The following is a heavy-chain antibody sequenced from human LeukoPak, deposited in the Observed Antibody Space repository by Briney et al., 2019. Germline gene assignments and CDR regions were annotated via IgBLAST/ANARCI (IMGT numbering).Heavy chain of an antibody. CDR1: GFTFSSYG. CDR2: ISYDGSNK. D-gene: IGHD6-13*01. CDR3: AKAISSSPYGNGMDV. V-gene: IGHV3-30*18. J-gene: IGHJ6*02. Sequence: GGSLRLSCAASGFTFSSYGMHWVRQAPGKGLEWVAVISYDGSNKYYADSVKGRFTISRDNSKNTLYLQMNSLSTEDTAVYYCAKAISSSPYGNGMDVWGQGTTVTVSS.